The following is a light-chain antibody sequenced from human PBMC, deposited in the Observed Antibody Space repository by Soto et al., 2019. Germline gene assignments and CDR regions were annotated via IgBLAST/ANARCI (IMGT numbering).Light chain of an antibody. J-gene: IGKJ4*01. Sequence: EIVLTQSPGTLSLSPGERATLSCRASQTVSSSYLAWYQKTPGQAPRLLIYGASSRATGLPDRFSGSGSGTDFTLTISRLEPEDVAVYYCQQYASSLLTFGGGTKVEIK. CDR2: GAS. CDR1: QTVSSSY. CDR3: QQYASSLLT. V-gene: IGKV3-20*01.